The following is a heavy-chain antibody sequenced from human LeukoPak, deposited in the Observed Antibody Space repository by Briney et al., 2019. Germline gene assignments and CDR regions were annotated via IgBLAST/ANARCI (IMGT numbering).Heavy chain of an antibody. CDR1: GFTFTSSA. V-gene: IGHV1-58*02. D-gene: IGHD2-15*01. Sequence: ASVKVSCKASGFTFTSSAMQWVRQARGQRLEWIGWIVVGSGNTNYAQKFHERVTITRDMSTSTAYMELSSLRSEDTAVYYCAAPGCSGGSCYSPTWYYYYGMDVWGQGTTVTVSS. J-gene: IGHJ6*02. CDR2: IVVGSGNT. CDR3: AAPGCSGGSCYSPTWYYYYGMDV.